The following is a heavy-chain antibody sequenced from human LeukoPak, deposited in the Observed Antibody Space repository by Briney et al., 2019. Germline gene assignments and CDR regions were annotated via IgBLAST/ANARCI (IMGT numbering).Heavy chain of an antibody. CDR3: AKARSIAVTGGYFDF. CDR2: ISHSGGST. CDR1: GFTFSNYV. Sequence: GGSLRLSCAASGFTFSNYVMTWVRQAPGKGLECVSAISHSGGSTHYADSLKGRFTISRDNSKNTLSLQMNSLRAEDTAIYYCAKARSIAVTGGYFDFWGQGTLVTVSS. J-gene: IGHJ4*02. D-gene: IGHD6-19*01. V-gene: IGHV3-23*01.